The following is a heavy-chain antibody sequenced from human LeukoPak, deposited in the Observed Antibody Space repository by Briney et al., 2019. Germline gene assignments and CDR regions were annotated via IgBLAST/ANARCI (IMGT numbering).Heavy chain of an antibody. J-gene: IGHJ6*03. V-gene: IGHV4-30-4*07. Sequence: SETLSLTCAVSGGSISSGGYSWRWIRQPPGKGLEWIGYIYYSGSTYYNPSLKSRVTISVDTSKNQFSLKLSSVTAADTAVYYCARVSYSSSFLYYYYYYMDVWGKGTTVTVSS. D-gene: IGHD6-6*01. CDR2: IYYSGST. CDR3: ARVSYSSSFLYYYYYYMDV. CDR1: GGSISSGGYS.